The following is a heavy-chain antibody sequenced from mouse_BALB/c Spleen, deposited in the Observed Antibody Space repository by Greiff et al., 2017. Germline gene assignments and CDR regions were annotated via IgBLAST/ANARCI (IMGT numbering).Heavy chain of an antibody. D-gene: IGHD2-4*01. J-gene: IGHJ3*01. CDR1: GFTFTDYY. CDR2: IRNKANGYTT. V-gene: IGHV7-3*02. CDR3: ARERSTMITRFAY. Sequence: EVKLVESGGGLVQPGGSLRLSCATSGFTFTDYYMSWVRQPPGKALEWLGFIRNKANGYTTEYSASVKGRFTISRDNSQSILYLQMNTLRAEDSATYYGARERSTMITRFAYWGQGTLGTVSA.